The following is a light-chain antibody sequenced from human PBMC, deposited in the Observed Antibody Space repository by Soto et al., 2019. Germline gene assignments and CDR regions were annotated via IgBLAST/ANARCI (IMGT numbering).Light chain of an antibody. CDR1: QSFSSW. V-gene: IGKV1-5*01. J-gene: IGKJ1*01. Sequence: DIQMTQSPSTVSASIGDRVTITCRASQSFSSWLAWYQQKPGEAPKLLIYDTSALQSGVPARFSGSGSGTEFTLTISGLQPDDFATYFCHQYSTYSTFGQGTKVDIK. CDR2: DTS. CDR3: HQYSTYST.